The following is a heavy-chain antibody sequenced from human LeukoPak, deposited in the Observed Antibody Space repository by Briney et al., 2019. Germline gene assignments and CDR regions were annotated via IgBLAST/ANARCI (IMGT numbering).Heavy chain of an antibody. CDR3: AQAYRTTTGFDP. J-gene: IGHJ5*02. Sequence: GASVKVSCKASGNTFTTYGFNWVRQATGQGLEWMGWVNPQSGNSGSAQKFQDRVTMTANTSISTAYLELSGLRFGDTGVYYCAQAYRTTTGFDPWGQGTLVTVSS. D-gene: IGHD4-17*01. CDR2: VNPQSGNS. V-gene: IGHV1-8*01. CDR1: GNTFTTYG.